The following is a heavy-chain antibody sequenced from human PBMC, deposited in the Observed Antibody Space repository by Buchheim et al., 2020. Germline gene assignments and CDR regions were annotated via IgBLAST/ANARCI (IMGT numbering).Heavy chain of an antibody. CDR1: GFTFSNYW. Sequence: EVQLVESGGGLVQPGGSLRLSCAASGFTFSNYWMSWVRQAPGKGLEWVASINEGGSDKFYLDSVKGRFTISRDNANKLLYLQMNSLRVEDTAVYYCAKGGPGVVVAANDYYGMDVWGQGTT. V-gene: IGHV3-7*01. D-gene: IGHD2-15*01. CDR3: AKGGPGVVVAANDYYGMDV. J-gene: IGHJ6*02. CDR2: INEGGSDK.